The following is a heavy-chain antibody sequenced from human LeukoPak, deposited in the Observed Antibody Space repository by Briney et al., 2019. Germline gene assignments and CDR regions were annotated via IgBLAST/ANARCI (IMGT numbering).Heavy chain of an antibody. CDR1: GYSFTSYW. V-gene: IGHV5-51*01. Sequence: GEFLEISCKGSGYSFTSYWIGWVRQMPGKGLEWMGIIYPGDSDTRYSPSFQGQVTISADKSISTAYLQWSSLKASDTAMYYCARRRRSHGNWFDPWGQGTLVTVSS. J-gene: IGHJ5*02. CDR3: ARRRRSHGNWFDP. CDR2: IYPGDSDT.